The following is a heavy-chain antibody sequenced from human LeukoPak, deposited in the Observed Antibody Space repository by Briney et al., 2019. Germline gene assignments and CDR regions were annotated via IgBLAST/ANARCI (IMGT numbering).Heavy chain of an antibody. CDR3: AKDMAPRSPVTTFDL. J-gene: IGHJ2*01. V-gene: IGHV3-23*01. CDR2: ISGSGGST. Sequence: GGSLRLSCAASGFTFSSYAMSWVRQAPGKGLEWVSAISGSGGSTYYADSVKGRFTISRDNAKNSLYLQMNSLRAEDTALYYCAKDMAPRSPVTTFDLWGRGTLVTVSS. D-gene: IGHD4-17*01. CDR1: GFTFSSYA.